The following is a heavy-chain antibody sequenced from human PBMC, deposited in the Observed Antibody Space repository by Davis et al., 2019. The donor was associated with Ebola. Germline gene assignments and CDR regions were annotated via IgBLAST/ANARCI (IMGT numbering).Heavy chain of an antibody. CDR1: GYTFTGYY. Sequence: AASVKVSCKASGYTFTGYYMHWVRQAPGQGLEWMGIINPSGGSTSYAQKFQGRVTMTRDTSTSTVYMELSSLRSEDTAVYYCARDDGGNSYYYYGMDVWGQGTTVTVSS. CDR2: INPSGGST. D-gene: IGHD4-23*01. V-gene: IGHV1-46*01. J-gene: IGHJ6*02. CDR3: ARDDGGNSYYYYGMDV.